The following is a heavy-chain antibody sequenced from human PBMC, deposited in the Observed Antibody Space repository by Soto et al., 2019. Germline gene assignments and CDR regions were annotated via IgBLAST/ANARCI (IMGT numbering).Heavy chain of an antibody. CDR3: TRDLQGVLYYYYGMDV. J-gene: IGHJ6*02. CDR1: GSTFSSYW. Sequence: LRLSCAASGSTFSSYWMHWVRQAPGKGLVWVSRINSDGSSTRYADSVKGRFTISRDNAKNTLYLQMNSLRAEDTAVYYCTRDLQGVLYYYYGMDVWGQGTTVTVSS. D-gene: IGHD2-2*01. CDR2: INSDGSST. V-gene: IGHV3-74*01.